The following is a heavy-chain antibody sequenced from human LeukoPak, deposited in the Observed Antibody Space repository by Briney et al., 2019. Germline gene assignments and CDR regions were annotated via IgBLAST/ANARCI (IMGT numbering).Heavy chain of an antibody. Sequence: GGSLRLSCAASEFSVGSNYMSWVRQAPGKGLEWVSIIYSGGSTFYADSVKGRFTVSRDNSKNTLYLQMNSLRAEDTAVYYCARGGSYLSAFDIWGQGTMVTVSS. V-gene: IGHV3-53*01. D-gene: IGHD1-26*01. J-gene: IGHJ3*02. CDR2: IYSGGST. CDR3: ARGGSYLSAFDI. CDR1: EFSVGSNY.